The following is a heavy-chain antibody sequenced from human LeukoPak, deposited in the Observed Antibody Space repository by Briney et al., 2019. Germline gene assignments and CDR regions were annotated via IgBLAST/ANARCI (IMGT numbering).Heavy chain of an antibody. Sequence: ASVEVSCKASGYTLTSYYMHWVRQAPGQGLEWMGIINPSGGSTSYAQKFQGRVTMTRDTSTSTVYMELSSLRSEDTAVYYCARAYYGDYGFDPWGQGTLVTVSS. J-gene: IGHJ5*02. CDR3: ARAYYGDYGFDP. D-gene: IGHD4-17*01. CDR2: INPSGGST. V-gene: IGHV1-46*01. CDR1: GYTLTSYY.